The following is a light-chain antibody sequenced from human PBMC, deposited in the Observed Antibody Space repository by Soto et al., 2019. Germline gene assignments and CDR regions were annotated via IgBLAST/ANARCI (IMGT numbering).Light chain of an antibody. CDR3: QQYHNWPRT. CDR2: GAS. Sequence: EIVMTQSPATLSVSPGERATLSCRASQSVRSNLAWYQQKPGQAPRRLIYGASTRATDIPARFSGSGSGTEFTLTISSLQSEDFAVYYCQQYHNWPRTFGPGTKVDIK. CDR1: QSVRSN. J-gene: IGKJ3*01. V-gene: IGKV3-15*01.